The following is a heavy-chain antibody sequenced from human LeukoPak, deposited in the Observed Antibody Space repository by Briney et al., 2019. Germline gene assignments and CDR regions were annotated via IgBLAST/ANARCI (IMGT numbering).Heavy chain of an antibody. CDR3: ARDPSGDSSGYPFDH. Sequence: ASVKVSCKASRYTFIGYYMQWVRQAPGQGPEWMGWINPDSGVTNYAQKFQGRVTMTRDTSINTAYMEVSRLRSDDTAVYYCARDPSGDSSGYPFDHWGQGTLVTVSS. CDR1: RYTFIGYY. CDR2: INPDSGVT. J-gene: IGHJ4*02. D-gene: IGHD3-22*01. V-gene: IGHV1-2*02.